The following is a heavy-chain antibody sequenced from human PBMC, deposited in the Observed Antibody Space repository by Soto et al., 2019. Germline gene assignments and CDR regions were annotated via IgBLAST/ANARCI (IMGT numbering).Heavy chain of an antibody. D-gene: IGHD6-19*01. CDR2: MNPNSGNT. J-gene: IGHJ5*02. CDR1: GYTFTSYD. V-gene: IGHV1-8*01. CDR3: ARSLYSSGWYHASSSFDP. Sequence: QVQLVQSGAEVKKPGASVKVSCKASGYTFTSYDINWVRQATGQGLEWMGWMNPNSGNTGYAQKFQGRVTMTRNTSISTAYMELSSLRSEDTAVYYCARSLYSSGWYHASSSFDPWGQGTLVTVSS.